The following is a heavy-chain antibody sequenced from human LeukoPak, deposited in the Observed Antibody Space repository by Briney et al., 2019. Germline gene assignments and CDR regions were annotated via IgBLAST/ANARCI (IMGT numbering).Heavy chain of an antibody. D-gene: IGHD1-7*01. CDR2: IYYSGST. Sequence: SETLCLTCTVSGGSISSYYWSWIRQPPGKGLEWIGYIYYSGSTNYNPSLKSRVTISADTSKNQFSLKLSSVTAADTAVYYCAISITGTTPWFDCWGQGTLVTVPS. V-gene: IGHV4-59*01. CDR1: GGSISSYY. J-gene: IGHJ4*02. CDR3: AISITGTTPWFDC.